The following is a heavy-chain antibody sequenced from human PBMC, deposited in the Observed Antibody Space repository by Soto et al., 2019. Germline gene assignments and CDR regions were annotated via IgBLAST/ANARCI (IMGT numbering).Heavy chain of an antibody. CDR3: ARVASHYYYGMDV. CDR2: ISYDGSNK. V-gene: IGHV3-30-3*01. CDR1: GFTFSSYA. J-gene: IGHJ6*02. Sequence: LRLSCAVSGFTFSSYAMHWVRQAPGKGLEWVAVISYDGSNKYYADSVKGRFTISRDNSKNTLYLQMNSLRAEDTAVYYCARVASHYYYGMDVWGQGTTVTVSS.